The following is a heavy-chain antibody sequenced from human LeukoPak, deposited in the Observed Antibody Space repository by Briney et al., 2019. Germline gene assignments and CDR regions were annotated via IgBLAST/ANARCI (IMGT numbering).Heavy chain of an antibody. CDR1: GFTFSNSA. CDR2: INEVSSHI. V-gene: IGHV3-21*01. Sequence: GGSLRLSCAASGFTFSNSAMNWVRQAPGKGLEWVSSINEVSSHIYYADSVKGRFTISRNSSKNTMSLQMDSLRAEDTAVYYCAESGNYRFDYWGQGTLVTVSS. CDR3: AESGNYRFDY. J-gene: IGHJ4*02. D-gene: IGHD4-23*01.